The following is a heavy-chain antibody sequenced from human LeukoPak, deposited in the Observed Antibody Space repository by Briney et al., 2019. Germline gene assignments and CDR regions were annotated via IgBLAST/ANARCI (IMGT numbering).Heavy chain of an antibody. J-gene: IGHJ4*02. D-gene: IGHD5-12*01. CDR3: ARRRGPYYFDY. CDR2: ISPNSGGT. V-gene: IGHV1-2*06. Sequence: ASVKVSCKASGYTFTGYDMHWVRQAPGQGLEWMGRISPNSGGTNYAQRFQGRVTMTRDTSIDTAYMELSRLRSYDTAVYFCARRRGPYYFDYWGQGTLVTVSS. CDR1: GYTFTGYD.